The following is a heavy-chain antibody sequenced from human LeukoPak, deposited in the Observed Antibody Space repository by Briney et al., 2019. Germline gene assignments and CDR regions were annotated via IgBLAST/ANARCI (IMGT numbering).Heavy chain of an antibody. V-gene: IGHV1-24*01. J-gene: IGHJ4*02. CDR2: FDPEDGET. CDR3: ATDDDYGGNSVSDY. Sequence: GASVKVSCKVSGYTLTELSMHWVRQAPGKGLEWMGGFDPEDGETIYAQKFQGRVTMTEDTSTDTAYMELSSLRSEDTAVYYCATDDDYGGNSVSDYWGQGTLVTVSS. CDR1: GYTLTELS. D-gene: IGHD4-23*01.